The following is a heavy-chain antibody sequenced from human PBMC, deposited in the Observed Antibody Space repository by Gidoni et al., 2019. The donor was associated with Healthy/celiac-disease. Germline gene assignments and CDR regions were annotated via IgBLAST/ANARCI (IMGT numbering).Heavy chain of an antibody. Sequence: QVQLQESGPGLVKPSQTLSLTFTFSGGSISSGGYYWSWIRQHPGKGLEWIGYIYYSGSTYYNPSLKSPVTRSVDTSKNQFSLKLSSVTAADTAVYYCARTLRLANWFDPWGQGNLVTVSS. D-gene: IGHD2-21*01. CDR1: GGSISSGGYY. V-gene: IGHV4-31*01. CDR2: IYYSGST. J-gene: IGHJ5*02. CDR3: ARTLRLANWFDP.